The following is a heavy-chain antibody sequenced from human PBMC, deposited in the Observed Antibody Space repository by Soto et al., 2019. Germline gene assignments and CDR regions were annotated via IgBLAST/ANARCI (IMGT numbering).Heavy chain of an antibody. CDR2: MFYSGLT. Sequence: QLHLQESGPGLVKPSETLSLTCSVSGYSVSSSDYYWAWIRQPPGKGLEWIGSMFYSGLTYYNPSLKSRDTLSVDTSKNQFSVRLNSVTAADTAVYYCAPLSVSLSGPYGIHVWGQGTTVTVSS. V-gene: IGHV4-39*01. D-gene: IGHD2-15*01. CDR3: APLSVSLSGPYGIHV. CDR1: GYSVSSSDYY. J-gene: IGHJ6*02.